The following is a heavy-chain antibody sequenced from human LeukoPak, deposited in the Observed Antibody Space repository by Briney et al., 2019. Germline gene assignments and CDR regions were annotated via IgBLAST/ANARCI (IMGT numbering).Heavy chain of an antibody. J-gene: IGHJ3*02. CDR2: IYHSGST. CDR1: GYSISSGYY. D-gene: IGHD1-1*01. V-gene: IGHV4-38-2*02. CDR3: ARGFYIAKNAGVFDM. Sequence: SETLSLTCTVSGYSISSGYYWGWIRQPPGKGLEWIGSIYHSGSTYYNPSLKSRVTISVDTSKNQFSLKLSSVTAADTAVYYRARGFYIAKNAGVFDMWGQGTMVTVSS.